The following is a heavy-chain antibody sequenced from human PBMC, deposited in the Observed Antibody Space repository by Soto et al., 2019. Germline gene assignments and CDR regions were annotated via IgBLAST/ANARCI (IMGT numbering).Heavy chain of an antibody. D-gene: IGHD3-22*01. Sequence: GGSLRLSCAASGFTFSTYAMTWVRQAPGKGLEWVSGISGSGGIVYYADSAKGRFTISRDNAKNSLYLQMNSLRDEDTAVYYCARVYGYYYDSSADYWGQGTLVTVSS. CDR1: GFTFSTYA. V-gene: IGHV3-23*01. J-gene: IGHJ4*02. CDR3: ARVYGYYYDSSADY. CDR2: ISGSGGIV.